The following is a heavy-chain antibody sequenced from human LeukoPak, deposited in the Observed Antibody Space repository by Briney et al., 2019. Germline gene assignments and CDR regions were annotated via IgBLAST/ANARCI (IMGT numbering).Heavy chain of an antibody. CDR3: ARACSGGSCYSYTFDY. Sequence: SETLSLTCTVSGGSVSGGSYYWSWIRQPPGKGLEWIGYIYYSGSTNYNPSLKSRVTISVDTSKNQFSLKLSSVTAADTAVYYCARACSGGSCYSYTFDYWGQGTLVTVSS. CDR2: IYYSGST. CDR1: GGSVSGGSYY. D-gene: IGHD2-15*01. J-gene: IGHJ4*02. V-gene: IGHV4-61*01.